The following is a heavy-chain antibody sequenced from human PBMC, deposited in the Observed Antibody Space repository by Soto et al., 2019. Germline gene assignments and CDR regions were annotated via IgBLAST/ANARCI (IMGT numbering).Heavy chain of an antibody. V-gene: IGHV4-59*08. D-gene: IGHD4-17*01. CDR2: IYYSGST. CDR1: GGSISSYY. J-gene: IGHJ5*02. Sequence: SETLSLTCTVSGGSISSYYWSWIRQPPGKGLEWIGYIYYSGSTNYNPSLKSRVTISVDTSKNQFSLKLSSVTAADTAVYYCARRHGDYDWFDPWGQGTLVTVSS. CDR3: ARRHGDYDWFDP.